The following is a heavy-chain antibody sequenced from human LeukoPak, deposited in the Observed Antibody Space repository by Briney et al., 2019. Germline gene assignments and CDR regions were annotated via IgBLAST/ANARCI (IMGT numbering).Heavy chain of an antibody. CDR2: ISGSGGST. D-gene: IGHD5-12*01. Sequence: GGSLRLSCAASGFTFSSYAMSWVRQAPGKGLEWVSGISGSGGSTYYADSVKGRFTISRDNSKNTLYLQMTSLRAEDTAVYYCASGEYSGYDLAYWGQGTLVTVSS. CDR3: ASGEYSGYDLAY. V-gene: IGHV3-23*01. CDR1: GFTFSSYA. J-gene: IGHJ4*02.